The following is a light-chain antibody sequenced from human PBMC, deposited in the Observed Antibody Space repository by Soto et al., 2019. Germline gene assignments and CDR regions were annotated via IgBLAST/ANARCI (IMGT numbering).Light chain of an antibody. J-gene: IGKJ1*01. Sequence: DIQMTQSLSTLSASLGDRVTITCRASQSISTSLAWYQQKSGKAPKLLIYKASTLESGVPSRFSGSGSGTEFTLIISGLQPDDSATYYCQQYNSYSEAFGQGTKVDIK. CDR1: QSISTS. V-gene: IGKV1-5*03. CDR2: KAS. CDR3: QQYNSYSEA.